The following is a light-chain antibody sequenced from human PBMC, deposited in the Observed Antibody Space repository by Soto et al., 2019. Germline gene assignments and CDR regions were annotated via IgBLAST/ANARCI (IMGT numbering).Light chain of an antibody. V-gene: IGKV1-33*01. Sequence: DIQVTHSPSSLSASLVDRVTIACEASQDIKNFLNWYQQRPGEAPKLLIFHTSNLEAGVPSRFSGSGSGTSFTLTITSLQPEDFATYYCQQYETLPYTFAPGTKVDNK. CDR3: QQYETLPYT. CDR1: QDIKNF. CDR2: HTS. J-gene: IGKJ2*01.